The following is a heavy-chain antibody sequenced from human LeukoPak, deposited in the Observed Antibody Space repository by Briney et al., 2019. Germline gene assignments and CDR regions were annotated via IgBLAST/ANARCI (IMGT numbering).Heavy chain of an antibody. Sequence: GASVKVSCKASGYTFTSYGISWVRQAPGQGLEWMGWISAYNGNTNYAQKLQGRVTMTTDTSTSTAYMELRSQRSDDTAVYYCASTVYYYDSSGYYVVDQYYFDYWGQGTLVTVSS. J-gene: IGHJ4*02. CDR2: ISAYNGNT. D-gene: IGHD3-22*01. CDR1: GYTFTSYG. V-gene: IGHV1-18*01. CDR3: ASTVYYYDSSGYYVVDQYYFDY.